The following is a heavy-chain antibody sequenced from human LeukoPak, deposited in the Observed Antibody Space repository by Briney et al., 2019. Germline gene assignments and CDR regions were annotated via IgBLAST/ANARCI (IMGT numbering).Heavy chain of an antibody. J-gene: IGHJ4*02. Sequence: ASVKVSCKASGGTFSSYAISWVRQAPGQGLEWMGGIIPNSGGTNYAQKFQGRVTMTRDTSISTAYMELSRLRSDDTAVYYCARDLKRGYSSGRYSWGTGSSNDYWGQGTLVTVSS. V-gene: IGHV1-2*02. CDR2: IIPNSGGT. D-gene: IGHD6-19*01. CDR1: GGTFSSYA. CDR3: ARDLKRGYSSGRYSWGTGSSNDY.